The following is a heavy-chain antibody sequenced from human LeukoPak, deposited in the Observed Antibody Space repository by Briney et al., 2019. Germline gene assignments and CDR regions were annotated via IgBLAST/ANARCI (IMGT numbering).Heavy chain of an antibody. D-gene: IGHD4-11*01. CDR1: GGPISSGGYY. J-gene: IGHJ4*02. CDR3: ARGQGTVTTH. CDR2: ISYSGST. Sequence: KSSQTLSLTCTVSGGPISSGGYYWSWIRQHPGKGLEWIGYISYSGSTYYNPSLMSRVTISLDTSKNHFSLNLSSVTAADTAVYYCARGQGTVTTHWGQGTLVTVSS. V-gene: IGHV4-31*03.